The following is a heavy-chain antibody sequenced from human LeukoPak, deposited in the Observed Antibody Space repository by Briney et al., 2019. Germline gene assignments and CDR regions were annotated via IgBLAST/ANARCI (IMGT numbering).Heavy chain of an antibody. CDR2: IYYSGTT. Sequence: SETLSLTCTVSGGPISNGGYYWSWIRQHPGKGLEWIGFIYYSGTTYYNPSLKSRVTFSADTSKNQFSLKLRSVTAADTAVYYCARVGLVSLITYWGQGTLVTVSS. CDR3: ARVGLVSLITY. D-gene: IGHD3/OR15-3a*01. CDR1: GGPISNGGYY. V-gene: IGHV4-31*03. J-gene: IGHJ4*02.